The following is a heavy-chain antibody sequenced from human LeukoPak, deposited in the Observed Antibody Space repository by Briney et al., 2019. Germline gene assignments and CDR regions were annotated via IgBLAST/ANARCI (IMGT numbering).Heavy chain of an antibody. CDR1: GYTFTSYD. J-gene: IGHJ4*02. Sequence: ASVKVSCKASGYTFTSYDINWVRQATGQGLEWMGWMNPNSGNTGYAQKFQGRVTMTRNTSISTAYMELSSLRSEDTAVYYCARGVDLEYGSGSYLLELDYWGQGTLVTVSS. V-gene: IGHV1-8*01. CDR3: ARGVDLEYGSGSYLLELDY. CDR2: MNPNSGNT. D-gene: IGHD3-10*01.